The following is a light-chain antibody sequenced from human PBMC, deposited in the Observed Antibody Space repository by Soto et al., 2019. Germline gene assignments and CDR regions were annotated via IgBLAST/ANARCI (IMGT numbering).Light chain of an antibody. V-gene: IGKV1-8*01. Sequence: AIRMSQSPSSFTASNRNRLTIPCRATQGISGSLGSYQQKPGIAPTLLIYAPSTSHSAVPLRFSGGGSVTDFTFTISRGQREDFATYACQQSNSSPLIFGGGTKV. CDR3: QQSNSSPLI. CDR1: QGISGS. J-gene: IGKJ4*01. CDR2: APS.